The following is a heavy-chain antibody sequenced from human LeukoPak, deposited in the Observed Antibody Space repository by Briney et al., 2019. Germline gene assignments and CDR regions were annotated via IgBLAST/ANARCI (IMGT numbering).Heavy chain of an antibody. CDR3: ARTQSQSGSYRYYFAY. D-gene: IGHD1-26*01. V-gene: IGHV4-61*08. CDR1: GGSVGSGGYY. CDR2: IYYIRNT. Sequence: SETLSLTCTDSGGSVGSGGYYWSWIRQPPGGGLEWIGDIYYIRNTNYNPSLKSRVTMSLDPSKNQFSLKLNSVTAADTAVYYCARTQSQSGSYRYYFAYWGQGTLVTVSS. J-gene: IGHJ4*02.